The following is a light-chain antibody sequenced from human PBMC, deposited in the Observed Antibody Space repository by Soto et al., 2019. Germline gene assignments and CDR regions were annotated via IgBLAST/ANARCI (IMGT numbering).Light chain of an antibody. V-gene: IGLV2-14*01. Sequence: SALTQPASVSGSPGQSITISCTGTSSDVGGYNYVSWYQQHPGKATKLMIYDVSNRPSGVSNRFSGSKSGNTASLTISGIQAEDEAAYYCISYTSSSTLDVVFGGGTKVTVL. CDR3: ISYTSSSTLDVV. CDR2: DVS. J-gene: IGLJ2*01. CDR1: SSDVGGYNY.